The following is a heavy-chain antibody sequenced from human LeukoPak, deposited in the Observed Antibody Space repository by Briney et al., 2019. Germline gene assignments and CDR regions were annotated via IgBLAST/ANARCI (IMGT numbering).Heavy chain of an antibody. CDR1: GFTFSSYA. J-gene: IGHJ4*02. CDR2: IYSGGST. CDR3: ASIYAGYSSGLKDY. D-gene: IGHD6-19*01. V-gene: IGHV3-66*01. Sequence: GGSLRLSCAASGFTFSSYAMSWVRQAPGKGLEWVSVIYSGGSTYYADSVKGRFTISRDNSKNTLYLQMNSLRAEDTAVYYCASIYAGYSSGLKDYWGQGTLVTVSS.